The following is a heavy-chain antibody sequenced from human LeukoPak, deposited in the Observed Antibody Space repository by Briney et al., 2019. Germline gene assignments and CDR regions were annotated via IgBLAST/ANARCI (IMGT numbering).Heavy chain of an antibody. V-gene: IGHV1-69*01. CDR3: ARVGVVVVAATIYYYYGIDV. D-gene: IGHD2-15*01. J-gene: IGHJ6*02. CDR1: GGSFSSYA. CDR2: IIPIFGTA. Sequence: SVKVSCKASGGSFSSYAISWVRQAPGQGLEWMGGIIPIFGTANYAQKFQGRVTITADESTSTAFMELSSLRSEDTAVYYCARVGVVVVAATIYYYYGIDVWGQGTTVTVSS.